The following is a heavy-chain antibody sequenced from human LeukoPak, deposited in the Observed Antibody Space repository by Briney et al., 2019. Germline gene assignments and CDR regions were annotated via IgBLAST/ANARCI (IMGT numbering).Heavy chain of an antibody. CDR1: GYTFTCYG. Sequence: GASVTVSCKASGYTFTCYGISWVRQAPGQGLEWMGWISAYNGNTNYAQKLQGRVTMTTDTSTSTAYMELRSLRSDDTAVYYCARSLAAAGNYYYGMDVWGQGTTVTVSS. CDR3: ARSLAAAGNYYYGMDV. J-gene: IGHJ6*02. D-gene: IGHD6-13*01. CDR2: ISAYNGNT. V-gene: IGHV1-18*01.